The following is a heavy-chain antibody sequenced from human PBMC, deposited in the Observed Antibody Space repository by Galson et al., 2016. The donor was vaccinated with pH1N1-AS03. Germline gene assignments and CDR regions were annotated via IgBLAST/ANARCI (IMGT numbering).Heavy chain of an antibody. CDR2: FDLEEDEI. V-gene: IGHV1-24*01. D-gene: IGHD4-11*01. CDR3: AKYSDSDEAFDI. CDR1: GYSLSDLS. Sequence: SVKVPCKVSGYSLSDLSIHWVRQAPGRGLEWMGGFDLEEDEILYAQKFQGRVTMTEDTPTNTAYMEVSRLRSEDTAIYYFAKYSDSDEAFDIWGQGTMVTVSS. J-gene: IGHJ3*02.